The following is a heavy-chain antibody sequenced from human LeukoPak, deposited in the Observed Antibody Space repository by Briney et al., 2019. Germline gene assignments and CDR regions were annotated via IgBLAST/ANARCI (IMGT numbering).Heavy chain of an antibody. CDR1: GGSISSSSYY. V-gene: IGHV4-39*07. Sequence: ASETLSLTCTVSGGSISSSSYYWGWIRQPPGKGLEWIESIYYSGSTYYNPSLKSRVTISVDTSKNQFSLKLSSVTAADTAVYYCARDRWFGELSPWGQGTLVTVSS. D-gene: IGHD3-10*01. CDR3: ARDRWFGELSP. CDR2: IYYSGST. J-gene: IGHJ5*02.